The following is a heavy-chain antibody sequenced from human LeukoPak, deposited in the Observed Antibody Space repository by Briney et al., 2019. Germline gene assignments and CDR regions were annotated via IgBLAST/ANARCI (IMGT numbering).Heavy chain of an antibody. V-gene: IGHV3-21*01. CDR3: ARDGPSIAADFDC. D-gene: IGHD6-6*01. CDR2: IRSSSSYI. Sequence: GGSLRLSCAASGFTFSSYSMIWVRQAPGKGLEWVSSIRSSSSYIYYADPLKGRFTISRDNAKNSLYLQINSLRAEDSAVYYCARDGPSIAADFDCWGQGTLVTVSS. CDR1: GFTFSSYS. J-gene: IGHJ4*02.